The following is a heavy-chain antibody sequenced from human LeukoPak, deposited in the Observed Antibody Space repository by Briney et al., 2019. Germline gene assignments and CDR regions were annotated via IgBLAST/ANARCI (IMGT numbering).Heavy chain of an antibody. CDR3: ARDGVVVIAISFDY. Sequence: GGSLRLSCAASGFTFSSYSMNWVRQAPGTGLEWVSSISSSSYIYYADSVKGRFTISRDNAKNSLYLQMNSLRAEDTAVYYCARDGVVVIAISFDYWGQGTLVTVSS. CDR2: ISSSSYI. CDR1: GFTFSSYS. V-gene: IGHV3-21*01. D-gene: IGHD2-21*01. J-gene: IGHJ4*02.